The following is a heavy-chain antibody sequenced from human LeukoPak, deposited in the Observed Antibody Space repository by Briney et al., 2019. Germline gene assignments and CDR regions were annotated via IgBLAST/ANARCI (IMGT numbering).Heavy chain of an antibody. J-gene: IGHJ6*02. D-gene: IGHD2-2*01. CDR2: ISSSSSYI. Sequence: GGSLRLSCAASGFTFSSYSMNWVRQAPGKGLEWVSSISSSSSYIYYADSVKGRFTISRDNAKNSLYLQMNSLRAEDTAVYYCTIRYCSGTRCYKDNGMDVWGQGTTVTVSS. CDR1: GFTFSSYS. CDR3: TIRYCSGTRCYKDNGMDV. V-gene: IGHV3-21*01.